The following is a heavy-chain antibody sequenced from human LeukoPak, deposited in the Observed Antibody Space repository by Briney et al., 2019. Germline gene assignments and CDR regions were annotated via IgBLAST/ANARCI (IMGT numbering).Heavy chain of an antibody. J-gene: IGHJ4*02. CDR2: IYYSGST. Sequence: PSETLSLTCTVSGGSISSYYWSWIRQPPGKGLEWIGYIYYSGSTNYNPSLKSRVTISVDTSKNQFSLKLSSVTAADTAVYYCASTAPSSGWSRRLDYWGQGTLVTVSS. D-gene: IGHD6-19*01. V-gene: IGHV4-59*01. CDR3: ASTAPSSGWSRRLDY. CDR1: GGSISSYY.